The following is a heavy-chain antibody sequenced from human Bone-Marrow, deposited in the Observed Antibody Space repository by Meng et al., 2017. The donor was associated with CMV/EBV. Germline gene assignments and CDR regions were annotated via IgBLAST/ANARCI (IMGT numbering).Heavy chain of an antibody. J-gene: IGHJ5*02. CDR2: IFYSGST. CDR3: ARVRVQAATRYWFDP. CDR1: GGSISTYY. D-gene: IGHD2-2*01. V-gene: IGHV4-59*12. Sequence: GSLRLSCTVSGGSISTYYWSWIRQPPGKGLEWIGCIFYSGSTNYNPSLKSRVTISVDTSKNQFSLKLSSVTAADTAVYYCARVRVQAATRYWFDPWGQGNLVNVPS.